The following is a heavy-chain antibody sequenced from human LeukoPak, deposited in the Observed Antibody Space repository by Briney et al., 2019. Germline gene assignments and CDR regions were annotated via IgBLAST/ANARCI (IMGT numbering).Heavy chain of an antibody. D-gene: IGHD3-10*01. J-gene: IGHJ4*02. V-gene: IGHV1-24*01. CDR3: AALELLWFGELFWDY. Sequence: ASVKVSCKVSGYTLTELSMHWVRQAPGKGLEWMGGFDPEDGETIYAQKFQGRVTMTEDTSTDTAYMELSSLRSGDTAVYYCAALELLWFGELFWDYWGQGTLVTVSS. CDR2: FDPEDGET. CDR1: GYTLTELS.